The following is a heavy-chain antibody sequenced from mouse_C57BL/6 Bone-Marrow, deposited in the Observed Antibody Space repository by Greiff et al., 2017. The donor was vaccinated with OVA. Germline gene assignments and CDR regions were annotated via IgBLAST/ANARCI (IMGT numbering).Heavy chain of an antibody. CDR1: GFPFPTYP. Sequence: VQLQQSGAELVKPGASVKMSCKASGFPFPTYPIEWMKQNHGKSPEWIGNFYPYNDDTKYNEKFKGKATLTVGKSSSTVYLELSRLTSDDYAVYYCSRDGYVGCFAYWGQGTLVTVSA. J-gene: IGHJ3*01. CDR3: SRDGYVGCFAY. D-gene: IGHD2-2*01. V-gene: IGHV1-47*01. CDR2: FYPYNDDT.